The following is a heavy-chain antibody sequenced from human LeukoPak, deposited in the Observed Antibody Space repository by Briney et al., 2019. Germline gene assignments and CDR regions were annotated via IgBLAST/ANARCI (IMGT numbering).Heavy chain of an antibody. CDR1: GFSVSNNY. Sequence: PRGSLRLSCAVSGFSVSNNYVSWVRQAPGEGLEWVSVIYSGGTTYYADSVKGRFTISRGNSKNTLYLQMNSLRGEDTALYYCARLYSYAFDYWGQGTLVTVSS. D-gene: IGHD5-18*01. CDR2: IYSGGTT. CDR3: ARLYSYAFDY. V-gene: IGHV3-53*01. J-gene: IGHJ4*02.